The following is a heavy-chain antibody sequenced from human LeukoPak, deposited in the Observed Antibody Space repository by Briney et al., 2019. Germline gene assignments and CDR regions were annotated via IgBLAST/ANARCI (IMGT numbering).Heavy chain of an antibody. V-gene: IGHV3-74*01. CDR1: GFTFSSHW. Sequence: GGSLRLSCAASGFTFSSHWMHWVRQGPGKGLVWVSRINSDGSGRSNADFVRGRFTISRDNSKNTLYLEMNSLRAEDTAVYYCARRGSSGWYDYWGQGTLVTVSS. CDR2: INSDGSGR. J-gene: IGHJ4*02. D-gene: IGHD6-19*01. CDR3: ARRGSSGWYDY.